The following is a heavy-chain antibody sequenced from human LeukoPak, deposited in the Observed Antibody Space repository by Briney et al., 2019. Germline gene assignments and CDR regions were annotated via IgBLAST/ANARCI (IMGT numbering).Heavy chain of an antibody. D-gene: IGHD4-17*01. CDR1: GFSFNNYD. Sequence: GGSLRLSCAASGFSFNNYDMHWVRQAPGKGLEWVAVISIDGKKSYYADSVKGRFTISRDNSKSTLFLQMNSLRAEDTAVYYCARDPPDYALGAFDIWGQGTLVTVSS. CDR3: ARDPPDYALGAFDI. V-gene: IGHV3-30*03. CDR2: ISIDGKKS. J-gene: IGHJ4*02.